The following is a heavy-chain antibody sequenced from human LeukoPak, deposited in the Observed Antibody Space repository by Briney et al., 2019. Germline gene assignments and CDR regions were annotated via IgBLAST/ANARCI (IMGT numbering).Heavy chain of an antibody. Sequence: GGSLRLSCAASGFTFGSYWMSWVRQAPGKGLEWVANINQGGSVKYYVDSVKGRFTISRDDAENSLYVQMNSLRDEDTAVYYCARVGYSGWNLEYWGQGTLVTVSS. CDR1: GFTFGSYW. V-gene: IGHV3-7*01. CDR3: ARVGYSGWNLEY. CDR2: INQGGSVK. J-gene: IGHJ4*02. D-gene: IGHD5-12*01.